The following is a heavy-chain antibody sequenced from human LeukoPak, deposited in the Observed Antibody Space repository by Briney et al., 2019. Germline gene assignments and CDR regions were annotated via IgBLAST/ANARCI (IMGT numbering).Heavy chain of an antibody. V-gene: IGHV3-7*05. CDR3: ARWSYVSGTWFLDS. CDR1: GYSFTNYW. Sequence: GESLKISCKASGYSFTNYWIGWVRQMPGKGLEWVADINEDGSTIYYVNSVKGRFTISRDNAKNSLSLQLNTLRAEDRAVYYCARWSYVSGTWFLDSWGQGALVTVSS. CDR2: INEDGSTI. D-gene: IGHD3-10*01. J-gene: IGHJ4*02.